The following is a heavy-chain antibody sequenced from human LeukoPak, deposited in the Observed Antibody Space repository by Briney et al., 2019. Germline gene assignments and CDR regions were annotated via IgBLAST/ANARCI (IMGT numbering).Heavy chain of an antibody. V-gene: IGHV4-34*01. CDR2: INHSGST. CDR3: ARLKLLWFGVFNYYYGMDV. Sequence: SVTLSLTCAVYSGSFSGYYWSWSRQPPGKGLEWIGEINHSGSTNYNPSLKSRVTISVDTSKNQFSLKLSSVTAADTAVYYCARLKLLWFGVFNYYYGMDVWGQGTTVTVSS. CDR1: SGSFSGYY. J-gene: IGHJ6*02. D-gene: IGHD3-10*01.